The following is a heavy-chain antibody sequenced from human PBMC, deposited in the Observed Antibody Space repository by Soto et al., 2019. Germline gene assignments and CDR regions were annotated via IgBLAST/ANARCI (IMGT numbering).Heavy chain of an antibody. J-gene: IGHJ6*02. V-gene: IGHV3-13*05. CDR1: GFTLSAYD. CDR2: LGAADDP. D-gene: IGHD2-15*01. CDR3: ARAYSGRLPRRADYYYAMDV. Sequence: GGSLRLSCAASGFTLSAYDMHWVRQAEGKGLEWVSALGAADDPYYLVSVKGRFTISRENAKNSLYLQMNNLRAGDTAVYYCARAYSGRLPRRADYYYAMDVWGQGATVTVSS.